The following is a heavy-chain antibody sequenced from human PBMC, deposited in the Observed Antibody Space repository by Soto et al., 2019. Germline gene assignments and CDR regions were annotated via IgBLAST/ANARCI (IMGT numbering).Heavy chain of an antibody. J-gene: IGHJ4*02. V-gene: IGHV4-61*01. CDR1: GGSVNSGSYY. CDR2: IYYSGST. Sequence: QVQLQESGPGLVKPSETLSLTCTVSGGSVNSGSYYWSWIRQPPGKGLEWIGDIYYSGSTNYNPLLTSLVPISIDTSKYLFSMNLKSVPAAVTAIYYCARTRCSGRDCYLFNFWGQGSLATVSS. D-gene: IGHD2-15*01. CDR3: ARTRCSGRDCYLFNF.